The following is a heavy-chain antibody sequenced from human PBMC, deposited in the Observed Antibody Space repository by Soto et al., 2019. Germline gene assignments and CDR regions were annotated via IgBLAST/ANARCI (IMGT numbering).Heavy chain of an antibody. D-gene: IGHD6-19*01. CDR1: GFTFSDYD. Sequence: PGGSLRLSCAASGFTFSDYDMHWVRQAPGKRLEWVAVLWRDGSKVYYADSVKGRFTISRDNSKNTLYLEMNSLRVEVTAVYYCARDGTGWTGGDHWGQGTLVTVSS. J-gene: IGHJ4*02. CDR2: LWRDGSKV. CDR3: ARDGTGWTGGDH. V-gene: IGHV3-33*01.